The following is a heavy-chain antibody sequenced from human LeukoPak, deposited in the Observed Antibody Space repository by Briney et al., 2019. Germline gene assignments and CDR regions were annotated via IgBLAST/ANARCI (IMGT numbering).Heavy chain of an antibody. Sequence: GGSLRLSCAASGFTFSSHSMNWVRQAPGKGLEWVSYISSSGSTIYYADSVKGRFSISRDNAKNSLHLQMNSLRAEDTAVYYCARLSSGWSALDYWGQGTLVTVSS. V-gene: IGHV3-48*01. CDR2: ISSSGSTI. J-gene: IGHJ4*02. CDR3: ARLSSGWSALDY. D-gene: IGHD6-19*01. CDR1: GFTFSSHS.